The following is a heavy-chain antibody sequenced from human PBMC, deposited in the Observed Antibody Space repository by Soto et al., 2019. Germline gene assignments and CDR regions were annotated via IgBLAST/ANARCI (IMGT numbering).Heavy chain of an antibody. J-gene: IGHJ4*02. CDR3: AKLKGGQRPGGPNFDY. CDR2: IIPMFDTT. V-gene: IGHV1-69*13. CDR1: GDTFSSHG. D-gene: IGHD6-25*01. Sequence: SVKVSCKASGDTFSSHGITWVRQAPGLGLEWMGGIIPMFDTTNYAQKFQGRLTITADESTSTAYMELSSLSSEDTAVYYCAKLKGGQRPGGPNFDYWGQGTLVTVSS.